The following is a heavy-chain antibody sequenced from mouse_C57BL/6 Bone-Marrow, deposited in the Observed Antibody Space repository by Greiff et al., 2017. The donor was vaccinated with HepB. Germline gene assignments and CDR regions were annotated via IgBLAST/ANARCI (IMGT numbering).Heavy chain of an antibody. V-gene: IGHV5-6*01. CDR3: ARPYYYGSSPAWFAY. CDR1: GFTFSSYG. J-gene: IGHJ3*01. Sequence: EVQLVESGGDLVKPGGSLKLSCAASGFTFSSYGMSWVRQTPDKRLEWVATISSGGSYTYYPDSVKGRFTISRDNAKNTLYLQMSSLKSEYTAMYYCARPYYYGSSPAWFAYWGQGTLVTVSA. D-gene: IGHD1-1*01. CDR2: ISSGGSYT.